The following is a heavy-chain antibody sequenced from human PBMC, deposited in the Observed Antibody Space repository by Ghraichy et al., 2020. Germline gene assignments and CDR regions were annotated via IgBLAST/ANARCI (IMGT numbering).Heavy chain of an antibody. J-gene: IGHJ2*01. Sequence: SETLSLTCAVYGGSFSGYYWSWIRQPPGKGLEWIGEINHSGSTNYNPSLKSRVTISVDTSKNQFSLKLSSVTAADTAVYYCARARIVGATRRWYFDLWGRGTLVTVSS. CDR3: ARARIVGATRRWYFDL. CDR2: INHSGST. D-gene: IGHD1-26*01. V-gene: IGHV4-34*01. CDR1: GGSFSGYY.